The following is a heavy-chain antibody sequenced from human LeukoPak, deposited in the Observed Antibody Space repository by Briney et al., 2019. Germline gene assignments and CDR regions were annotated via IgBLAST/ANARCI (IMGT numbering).Heavy chain of an antibody. CDR2: IYYSGTT. CDR1: GGSISSYY. D-gene: IGHD2-2*01. CDR3: ARGVGLYCSSTSCSRYYFDY. V-gene: IGHV4-59*01. J-gene: IGHJ4*02. Sequence: PSETLSLTCSVSGGSISSYYWSWIRQPPGKGLEWIGYIYYSGTTNYNPSLKSRVTISVDTSKNQFSLNLSSVTAADTAVYYCARGVGLYCSSTSCSRYYFDYWGQGTLVTVSS.